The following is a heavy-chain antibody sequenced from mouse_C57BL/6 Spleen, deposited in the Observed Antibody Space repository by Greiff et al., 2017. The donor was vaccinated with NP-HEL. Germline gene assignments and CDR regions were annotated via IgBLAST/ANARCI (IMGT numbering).Heavy chain of an antibody. CDR2: FYPGSGRI. CDR1: GYTFTEYT. J-gene: IGHJ3*01. CDR3: ARHKKMAWFAY. V-gene: IGHV1-62-2*01. Sequence: VQLQQSGAELVQPGASVKLSCKASGYTFTEYTIHWVKQRSGQGVEWIGWFYPGSGRIKYNEKFKDKATLTSDKSSSTVYMELSRLSSEDSAVYFFARHKKMAWFAYWGQGTLVTVSA.